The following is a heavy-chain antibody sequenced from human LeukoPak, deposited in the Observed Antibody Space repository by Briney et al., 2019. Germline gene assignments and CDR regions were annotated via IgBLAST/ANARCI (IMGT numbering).Heavy chain of an antibody. V-gene: IGHV4-39*02. CDR2: IYYTAAT. D-gene: IGHD3-16*01. Sequence: SETLSLTCTVSGGSISSSTYYWGWIRQPPGKGLEWIGAIYYTAATYYNPSLRSRVTVSVDTSKNHFSLNLRSVTAADTALYYCASAPRQASLGGLDYWGQGTPVTVSS. CDR1: GGSISSSTYY. CDR3: ASAPRQASLGGLDY. J-gene: IGHJ4*02.